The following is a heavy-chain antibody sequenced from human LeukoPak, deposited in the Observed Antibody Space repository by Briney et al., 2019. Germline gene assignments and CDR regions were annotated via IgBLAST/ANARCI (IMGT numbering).Heavy chain of an antibody. CDR3: AGALFTVTTSRDY. CDR2: ISSSSSSI. V-gene: IGHV3-48*01. Sequence: GGSLRLSCAASGFTFSSYSMNWVRQAPGKGLEWVSYISSSSSSIYYADPVKGRFTISRDNATNTLYLHTNSLEVDDTAVYYCAGALFTVTTSRDYWGEGHLVTVSS. J-gene: IGHJ4*02. D-gene: IGHD4-17*01. CDR1: GFTFSSYS.